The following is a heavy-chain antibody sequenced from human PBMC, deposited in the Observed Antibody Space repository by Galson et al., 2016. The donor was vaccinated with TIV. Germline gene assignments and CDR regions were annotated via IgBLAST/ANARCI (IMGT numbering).Heavy chain of an antibody. Sequence: QSGAEVKKPGESLKISCRGSGYSFTSNWIGWVRQMPGKGLEWIGNVYYTGTSYYNPSLKSRITMSVDTSKNQFSLKLTSVTAADSALYFCAGEHLPHDSLDVWGQGTGVTVSS. D-gene: IGHD1/OR15-1a*01. J-gene: IGHJ3*01. V-gene: IGHV5-51*01. CDR2: VYYTGTS. CDR1: GYSFTSNW. CDR3: AGEHLPHDSLDV.